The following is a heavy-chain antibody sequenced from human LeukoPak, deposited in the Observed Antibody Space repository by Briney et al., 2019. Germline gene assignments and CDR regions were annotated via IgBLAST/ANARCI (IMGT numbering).Heavy chain of an antibody. D-gene: IGHD4-17*01. CDR3: ARKPTVTHDFDY. J-gene: IGHJ4*02. Sequence: SETLSLTCTVSGGSISSGGYSRRWIRQPPGKGLEWIGYIYHSGSTYYNPSLKSRVTISVDRSKNQFSLKLSSVTAADTAVYYCARKPTVTHDFDYWGQGTLVTVSS. CDR1: GGSISSGGYS. V-gene: IGHV4-30-2*01. CDR2: IYHSGST.